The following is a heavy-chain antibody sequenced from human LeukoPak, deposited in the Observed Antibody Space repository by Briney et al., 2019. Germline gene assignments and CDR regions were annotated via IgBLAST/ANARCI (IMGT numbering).Heavy chain of an antibody. J-gene: IGHJ6*03. D-gene: IGHD6-13*01. CDR1: GGSFSGYY. CDR3: ARARIAAAYYYYYYMDV. Sequence: SVTLSLTCAVYGGSFSGYYWSWIRQPPGKGLEWIGEINHSGSTNYNPSLKSRVTISVDTSKNQFSLKLSSVTAADTAVYYCARARIAAAYYYYYYMDVWGKGTTVTVSS. V-gene: IGHV4-34*01. CDR2: INHSGST.